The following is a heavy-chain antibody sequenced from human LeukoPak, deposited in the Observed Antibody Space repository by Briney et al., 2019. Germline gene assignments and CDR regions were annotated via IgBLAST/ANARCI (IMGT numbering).Heavy chain of an antibody. V-gene: IGHV3-9*01. CDR2: ISWNSGSI. J-gene: IGHJ3*02. CDR1: GFTFDDYA. D-gene: IGHD2-15*01. Sequence: GRSLRLSCAASGFTFDDYAMHWVRQAPGKGLEWVSGISWNSGSIGYADSVKGRFTISRDNAKNSLYLQMNSLRAEDTALYYCAKDRGWSDAFDIWGQGTMVTVSS. CDR3: AKDRGWSDAFDI.